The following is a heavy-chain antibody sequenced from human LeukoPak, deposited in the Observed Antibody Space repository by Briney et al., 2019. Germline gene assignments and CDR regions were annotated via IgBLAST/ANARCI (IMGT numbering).Heavy chain of an antibody. Sequence: SVKVSCKASGCTFSSHAISWVRQAPGQGLEWMGGIIPLFDTGNYAQKFQGRVTITADESTSTVYMELSSLRSEDTAVYYCARVYYYESSGFYFDYWGQGTPVTVSS. CDR1: GCTFSSHA. CDR3: ARVYYYESSGFYFDY. V-gene: IGHV1-69*13. CDR2: IIPLFDTG. D-gene: IGHD3-22*01. J-gene: IGHJ4*02.